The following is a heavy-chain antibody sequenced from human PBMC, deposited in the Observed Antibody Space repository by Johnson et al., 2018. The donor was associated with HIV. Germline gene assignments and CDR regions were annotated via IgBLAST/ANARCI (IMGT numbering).Heavy chain of an antibody. CDR3: ARDLRWSYDAFDI. Sequence: QVQLVESGGGVVQPERSLRLSCATSGFTFSRFAMHWVRQAPGKGLEWVAVISSDGRNKYYVDSVKGRFTISRDNAKNSLYLQMNSLRAEDTAVYYCARDLRWSYDAFDIWGQGTMVTVSS. D-gene: IGHD5-24*01. CDR2: ISSDGRNK. J-gene: IGHJ3*02. CDR1: GFTFSRFA. V-gene: IGHV3-30*03.